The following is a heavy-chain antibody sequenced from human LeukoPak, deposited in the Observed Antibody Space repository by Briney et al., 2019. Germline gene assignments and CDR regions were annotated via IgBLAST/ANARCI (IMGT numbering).Heavy chain of an antibody. D-gene: IGHD2-15*01. V-gene: IGHV4-59*08. CDR2: MYHTGHT. Sequence: SETLSLTCNVSGGSISNYYWSWIRQPPGKGLEWIGYMYHTGHTMYNSSLKSRVTMSLDTSKNHFSLRLSSVTAADTAVYYCARHPFATPFDYWGQGVLVTVSS. J-gene: IGHJ4*02. CDR1: GGSISNYY. CDR3: ARHPFATPFDY.